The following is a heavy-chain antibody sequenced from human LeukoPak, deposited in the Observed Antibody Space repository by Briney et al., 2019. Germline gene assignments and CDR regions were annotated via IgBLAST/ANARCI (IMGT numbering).Heavy chain of an antibody. D-gene: IGHD1-1*01. CDR3: ARFCTADNVVDY. CDR2: ISPYSGST. V-gene: IGHV1-18*01. J-gene: IGHJ4*02. CDR1: DYTFTTYG. Sequence: ASVKVSCKASDYTFTTYGISWVRQAPGQGLEWMGWISPYSGSTFYAQKLQGRLTMTTDTSTSTAYMELRSLRSDDTAVYYCARFCTADNVVDYWGQGTLVTVSS.